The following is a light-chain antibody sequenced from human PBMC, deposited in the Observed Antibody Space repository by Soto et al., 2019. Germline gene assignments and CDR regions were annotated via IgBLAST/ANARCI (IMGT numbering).Light chain of an antibody. CDR2: EGS. V-gene: IGLV2-23*03. J-gene: IGLJ2*01. CDR3: CSYAGSSTFVV. Sequence: QSVLTQPASVSGSPGQSITISCTGNSSDVGSYNLVSWYQQHPGKAPKLMLYEGSKRPSGVSNRFSGSKSGNTASLTISGLQAEDEADYYCCSYAGSSTFVVFGGGTKLTVL. CDR1: SSDVGSYNL.